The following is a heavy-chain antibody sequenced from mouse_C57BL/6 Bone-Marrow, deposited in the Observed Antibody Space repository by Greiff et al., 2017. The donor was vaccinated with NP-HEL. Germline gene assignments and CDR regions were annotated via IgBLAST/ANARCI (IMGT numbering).Heavy chain of an antibody. J-gene: IGHJ2*01. Sequence: QVQLQQPGAELVKPGASVKLSCKASGYTFTSYWMQWVKQRPGQGLEWIGEIDPSDSYTSYNQKFKGKATLTVDTSSSTAYMQLSSLTSEDSAVYYCASRTLPGGYWGQGTTLTVSS. V-gene: IGHV1-50*01. CDR3: ASRTLPGGY. CDR1: GYTFTSYW. CDR2: IDPSDSYT. D-gene: IGHD2-1*01.